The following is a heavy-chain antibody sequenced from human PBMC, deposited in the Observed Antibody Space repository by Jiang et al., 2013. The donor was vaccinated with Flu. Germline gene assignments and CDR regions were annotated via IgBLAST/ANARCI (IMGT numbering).Heavy chain of an antibody. CDR1: GYTFTSYA. D-gene: IGHD1-26*01. J-gene: IGHJ4*02. V-gene: IGHV1-3*01. CDR2: INAGNGNT. Sequence: KKPGASVKVSCKASGYTFTSYAMHWVRQAPGQRLEWMGWINAGNGNTKYSQKFQGRVTITRDTSASTAYMELSSLRSEDTAVYYCARDRAHHHSGSYCFAYWGQGTLVTVSS. CDR3: ARDRAHHHSGSYCFAY.